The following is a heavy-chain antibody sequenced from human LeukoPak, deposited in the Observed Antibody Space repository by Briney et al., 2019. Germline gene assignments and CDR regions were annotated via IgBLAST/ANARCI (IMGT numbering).Heavy chain of an antibody. Sequence: PGGSLRLSCAASGFTFSSYWMSWVRQAPGKGLEWVANIKQDGSEKYYVDSVKGRFTISRDNAKNSLYLQMNSLRAEDTAVYYCARGFQGARGWAFDCWGQGTLVTVSS. CDR1: GFTFSSYW. D-gene: IGHD6-19*01. V-gene: IGHV3-7*01. J-gene: IGHJ4*02. CDR2: IKQDGSEK. CDR3: ARGFQGARGWAFDC.